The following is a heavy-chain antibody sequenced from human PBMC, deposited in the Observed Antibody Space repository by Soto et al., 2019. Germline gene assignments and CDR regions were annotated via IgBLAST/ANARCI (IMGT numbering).Heavy chain of an antibody. V-gene: IGHV3-23*01. D-gene: IGHD2-21*01. CDR2: ISGGGDFT. Sequence: PGGSLRLSCAASEFIFSNYAMTWVRQAPGKGLQWVSSISGGGDFTYYADSVRGRFTISRDNSRNTLYLHMNSLRAEDTAVYFCAKGGDRLTRELAYWGQGALVTVSS. J-gene: IGHJ4*02. CDR3: AKGGDRLTRELAY. CDR1: EFIFSNYA.